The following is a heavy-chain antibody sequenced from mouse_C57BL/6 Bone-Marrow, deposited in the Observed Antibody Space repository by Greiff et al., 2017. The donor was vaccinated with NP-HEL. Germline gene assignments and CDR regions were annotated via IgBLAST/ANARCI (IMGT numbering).Heavy chain of an antibody. CDR1: GFYIKNTY. D-gene: IGHD1-1*01. CDR3: AKGGSSYEDY. CDR2: IDPATGNT. V-gene: IGHV14-3*01. Sequence: EVQLQQSVAELVRPGASVKLSCTASGFYIKNTYMHWVKQRPEQGLEWIGRIDPATGNTKYAPKFQGKATITADTSSNTAYLQLSSLTSEDTAIDYCAKGGSSYEDYWGQGTTLTVSS. J-gene: IGHJ2*01.